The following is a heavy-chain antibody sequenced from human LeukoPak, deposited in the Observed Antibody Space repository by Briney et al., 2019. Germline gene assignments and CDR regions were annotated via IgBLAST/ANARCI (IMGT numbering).Heavy chain of an antibody. V-gene: IGHV1-2*02. CDR2: INPNSGGT. D-gene: IGHD5-24*01. CDR1: GYTFTGYY. J-gene: IGHJ4*02. CDR3: ARDQEWLQSNFDY. Sequence: ASVKVSCKASGYTFTGYYMHWVRQAPGQGLEWVGWINPNSGGTNYAQKFQGRVTMTRDTSTSTAYMELSRLRSDDTAVYYCARDQEWLQSNFDYWGQGTLVTVSS.